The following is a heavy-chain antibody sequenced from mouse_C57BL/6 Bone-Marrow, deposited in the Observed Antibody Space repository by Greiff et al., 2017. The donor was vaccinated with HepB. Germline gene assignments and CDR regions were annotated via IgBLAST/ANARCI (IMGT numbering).Heavy chain of an antibody. CDR1: GYTFTSYW. V-gene: IGHV1-64*01. CDR2: IHPNSGST. CDR3: ARDRLLLRLDY. J-gene: IGHJ2*01. D-gene: IGHD1-1*01. Sequence: QVQLQQPGAELVKPGASVKLSCKASGYTFTSYWMHWVKQRPGQGLEWIGMIHPNSGSTNYNEKFKSKATLTVDKSSSTAYMQLSSLTSEDSAVYYCARDRLLLRLDYWGQGTTLTVSS.